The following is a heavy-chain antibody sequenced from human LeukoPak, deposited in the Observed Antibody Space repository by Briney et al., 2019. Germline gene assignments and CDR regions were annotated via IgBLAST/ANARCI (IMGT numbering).Heavy chain of an antibody. V-gene: IGHV4-30-2*01. CDR1: GGSVSSDFYY. CDR2: IYHVGSP. CDR3: ATEDIADGGYFDH. D-gene: IGHD3-10*01. J-gene: IGHJ4*02. Sequence: SETLSLTCTVSGGSVSSDFYYWSWIRQPPGKGLEWVGYIYHVGSPYYNPSLRGRITISLDRSKNQFSLDLSSVTAADTAVYYCATEDIADGGYFDHWGQGSLVTVSS.